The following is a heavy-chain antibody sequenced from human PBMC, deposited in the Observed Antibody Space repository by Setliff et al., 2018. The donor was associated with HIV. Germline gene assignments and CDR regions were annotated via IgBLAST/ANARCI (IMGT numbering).Heavy chain of an antibody. V-gene: IGHV1-18*01. CDR2: ISAYDGDT. CDR3: ARGGLSAGPFPTVY. D-gene: IGHD4-4*01. CDR1: NYTFTNYA. J-gene: IGHJ4*02. Sequence: GASVKVSCKASNYTFTNYAITWVRQAPGQRPEWTGWISAYDGDTKYAQKFHNRLSMTADTSTTIAYMDLRGLTSDDTGVYYCARGGLSAGPFPTVYWGQGTLVTVSS.